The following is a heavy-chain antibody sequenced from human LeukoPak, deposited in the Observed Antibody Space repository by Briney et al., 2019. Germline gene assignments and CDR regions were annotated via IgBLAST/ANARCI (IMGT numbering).Heavy chain of an antibody. V-gene: IGHV3-30-3*01. Sequence: PGRSLRLSCAASGFTFSSYAMHWVRQAPGKGLEWVAVISYDGSNKYYADSMKGRFTISRDNSKNTLYLQMNSLRAEDTAVYYCARETTRRGAFDIWGQGIMVTVSS. CDR1: GFTFSSYA. CDR3: ARETTRRGAFDI. D-gene: IGHD4-11*01. J-gene: IGHJ3*02. CDR2: ISYDGSNK.